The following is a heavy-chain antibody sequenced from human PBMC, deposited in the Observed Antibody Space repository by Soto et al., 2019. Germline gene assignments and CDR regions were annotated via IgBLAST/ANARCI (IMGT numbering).Heavy chain of an antibody. J-gene: IGHJ6*02. Sequence: ASVKVSCKASGDTFTSYAISWVRQAPGQGLEWMGGISAFNGNANYAQKLQGRVTMTADTSTSTAYMELSSLRSEDTAVYYCASATLGCNSGSCSRSSCSALYYYGMDVWGQGTTVAVSS. CDR3: ASATLGCNSGSCSRSSCSALYYYGMDV. CDR1: GDTFTSYA. CDR2: ISAFNGNA. V-gene: IGHV1-18*01. D-gene: IGHD2-15*01.